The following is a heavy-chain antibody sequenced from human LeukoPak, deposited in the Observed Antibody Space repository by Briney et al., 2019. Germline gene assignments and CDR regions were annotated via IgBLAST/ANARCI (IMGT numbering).Heavy chain of an antibody. Sequence: PGGSLRLSCAASGFTFDDYGMSWVRQAPGKGLEWISYISSTSADIYYVDSVKGRFTISRDNAKNSLYSQMNSLRAEDTAIYYCARRGPYFDYWGQGILVTVSS. CDR2: ISSTSADI. V-gene: IGHV3-21*05. CDR3: ARRGPYFDY. CDR1: GFTFDDYG. D-gene: IGHD3-10*01. J-gene: IGHJ4*02.